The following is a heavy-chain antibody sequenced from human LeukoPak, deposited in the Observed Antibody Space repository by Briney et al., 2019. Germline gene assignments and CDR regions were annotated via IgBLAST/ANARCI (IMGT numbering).Heavy chain of an antibody. D-gene: IGHD3-9*01. J-gene: IGHJ3*02. CDR2: ISSSSSYI. Sequence: GGSLRLSCAASGFTFSSYSMNWVRQAPGKGLEWVSSISSSSSYIYYADSVKGRFTISRDNAKNSPYLQMNSLRAEDTAVYYCARDNVLRYFDWLLSDAFDIWGQGTMVTVSS. CDR1: GFTFSSYS. CDR3: ARDNVLRYFDWLLSDAFDI. V-gene: IGHV3-21*01.